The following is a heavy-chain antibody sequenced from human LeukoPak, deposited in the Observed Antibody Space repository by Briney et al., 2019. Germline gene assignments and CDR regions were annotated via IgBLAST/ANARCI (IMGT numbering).Heavy chain of an antibody. CDR1: GGSFSGYY. V-gene: IGHV4-34*01. D-gene: IGHD6-6*01. Sequence: SETLSLTCAVYGGSFSGYYWSWIRQPPGKGLEWIGEINHSGSTNYNPSLKSRVTISVDTSKNQFSLKLNSVTAADTAVYYCARALYLSIAARLSLDYWGQGTLVTVSS. CDR3: ARALYLSIAARLSLDY. CDR2: INHSGST. J-gene: IGHJ4*02.